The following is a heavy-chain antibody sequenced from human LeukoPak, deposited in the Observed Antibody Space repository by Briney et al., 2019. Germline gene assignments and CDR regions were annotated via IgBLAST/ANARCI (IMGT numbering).Heavy chain of an antibody. D-gene: IGHD7-27*01. Sequence: SXTLSLTCAVSGYSISSAYYWGWIRQPPGKGLEWIGSIYHSGSTYYNPSLKSRVTILVDTSKNQFSLKLSSVTAADTAVYYCARLDWGSGFDYWGQGTLVTVSS. V-gene: IGHV4-38-2*01. J-gene: IGHJ4*02. CDR3: ARLDWGSGFDY. CDR1: GYSISSAYY. CDR2: IYHSGST.